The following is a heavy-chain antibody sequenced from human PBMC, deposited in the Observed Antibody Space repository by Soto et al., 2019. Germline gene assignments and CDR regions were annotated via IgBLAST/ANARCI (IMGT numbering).Heavy chain of an antibody. CDR3: AKDIGGGDYIYGIDV. J-gene: IGHJ6*02. V-gene: IGHV3-9*01. CDR1: GFTFDDYA. CDR2: ISWNSGSI. Sequence: GGSLRLSCAASGFTFDDYAMHWVRQAPGKGLEWVSGISWNSGSIGYADSVKGRITISRDNAKNSLYLQMNSLRAEDTALYYCAKDIGGGDYIYGIDVWGQGTTVTVSS. D-gene: IGHD4-17*01.